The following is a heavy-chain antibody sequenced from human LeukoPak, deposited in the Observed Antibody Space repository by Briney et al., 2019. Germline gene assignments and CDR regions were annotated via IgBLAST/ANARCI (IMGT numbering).Heavy chain of an antibody. CDR1: GGSISSSSYY. CDR3: ARRRYDSSGCYQYYFDY. J-gene: IGHJ4*02. Sequence: SETLSLTCTVSGGSISSSSYYWGWIRQPPGKGLEWIGNIYYNGNTYYNPSLKSRVTISVDTSKNQFSLKLSSVTAADTAVYYCARRRYDSSGCYQYYFDYWGQGTLVTVSS. D-gene: IGHD3-22*01. V-gene: IGHV4-39*01. CDR2: IYYNGNT.